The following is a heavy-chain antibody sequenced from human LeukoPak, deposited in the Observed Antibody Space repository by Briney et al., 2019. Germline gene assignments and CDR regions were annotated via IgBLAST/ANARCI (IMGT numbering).Heavy chain of an antibody. Sequence: PGGSLRLSCAASGFTFSSYVMSWVRQAPGKGLEWVLAISGSGGGTYYADSVKGRFTISRDNSKNTLYLQMNSLRAEDTAVYYCAKKGIAAADSFDYWGQGTLVTVSS. CDR2: ISGSGGGT. V-gene: IGHV3-23*01. CDR1: GFTFSSYV. D-gene: IGHD6-13*01. J-gene: IGHJ4*02. CDR3: AKKGIAAADSFDY.